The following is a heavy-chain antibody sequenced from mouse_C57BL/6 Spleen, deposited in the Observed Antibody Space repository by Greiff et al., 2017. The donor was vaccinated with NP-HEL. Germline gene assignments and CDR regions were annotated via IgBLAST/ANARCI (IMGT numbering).Heavy chain of an antibody. CDR2: IYPRSGNT. D-gene: IGHD1-1*01. CDR3: ARLRDDYGSSRGYFDV. Sequence: QVQLQQSGAELARPGASVKLSCKASGYTFTSYGISWVKQRTGQGLEWIGEIYPRSGNTYSNEKFKGKATLTADTSSSTSYMELRSLTSEDSAVYVCARLRDDYGSSRGYFDVWGTGTTVTVSS. CDR1: GYTFTSYG. J-gene: IGHJ1*03. V-gene: IGHV1-81*01.